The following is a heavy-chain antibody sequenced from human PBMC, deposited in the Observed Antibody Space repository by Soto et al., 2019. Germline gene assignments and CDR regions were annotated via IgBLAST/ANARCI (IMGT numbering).Heavy chain of an antibody. D-gene: IGHD1-26*01. CDR1: GYTFTSYA. CDR2: INAGNGNT. V-gene: IGHV1-3*01. CDR3: AREREAKRYWYCDL. Sequence: QVQLVQSGAEVKKPGASVKVSCKASGYTFTSYAMHWVRQAPGQRLEWMGWINAGNGNTKYSQKFQGRVTITRDTTASTAYMELSSLRSEDTAVYYWAREREAKRYWYCDLWGRCTLVTVSS. J-gene: IGHJ2*01.